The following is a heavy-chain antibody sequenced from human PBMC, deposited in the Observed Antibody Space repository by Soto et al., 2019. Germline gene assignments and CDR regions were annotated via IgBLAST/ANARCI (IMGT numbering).Heavy chain of an antibody. J-gene: IGHJ4*02. CDR3: GRDPPGAELLDY. CDR2: IRQDGGEI. V-gene: IGHV3-7*03. CDR1: GFTFSTYW. D-gene: IGHD1-7*01. Sequence: EVQLVESGGGLVQPGGSLRLSCAASGFTFSTYWMTWVRQAPGKGLEWVANIRQDGGEINYVDSVKGRFTICRDNAKHSLYLQMNSLRVDDTAGYYCGRDPPGAELLDYWCQGTLFTVSS.